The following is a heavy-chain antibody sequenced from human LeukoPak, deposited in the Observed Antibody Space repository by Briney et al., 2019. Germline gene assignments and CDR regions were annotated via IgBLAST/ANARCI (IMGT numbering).Heavy chain of an antibody. D-gene: IGHD3-3*01. J-gene: IGHJ3*02. V-gene: IGHV5-51*01. Sequence: GESLKISCKGFEYTFTSYWIVWVRQMPGKGLEWMGIIYLGDSETKYSPSFQGQVTISADKSSSTAYLQWSSLKASDTAMYYCARSKTYYNFWKSSPDAFDIWGQGTMVTVSS. CDR3: ARSKTYYNFWKSSPDAFDI. CDR2: IYLGDSET. CDR1: EYTFTSYW.